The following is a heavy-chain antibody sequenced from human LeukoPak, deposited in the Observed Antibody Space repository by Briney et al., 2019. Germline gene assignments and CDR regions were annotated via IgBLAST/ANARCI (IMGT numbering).Heavy chain of an antibody. V-gene: IGHV4-34*01. J-gene: IGHJ3*02. D-gene: IGHD3-10*01. Sequence: SETLSLTCAVYSVSFSGYYWSWIRQPPGKGLEWIGEINHSGSTNYNPSLKSRVTISVDTSKNQFSLKLSSVTAADTAVYYCARRRNRITMVRGVTGAFDIWGQGTMVTVSS. CDR1: SVSFSGYY. CDR2: INHSGST. CDR3: ARRRNRITMVRGVTGAFDI.